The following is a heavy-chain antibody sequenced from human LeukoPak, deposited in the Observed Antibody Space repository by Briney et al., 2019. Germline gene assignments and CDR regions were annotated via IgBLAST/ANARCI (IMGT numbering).Heavy chain of an antibody. J-gene: IGHJ4*02. CDR3: ASDREPSRILLVADY. Sequence: PGGSLRLSCAASGFTFSDYYMSWIRQAPGKGLEWVAVISYDGSNKYYVDSVKGRFTISRDNSKNTLYLQMNSLRAEDTAVYYCASDREPSRILLVADYWGQGTLVTVSS. V-gene: IGHV3-30*03. CDR2: ISYDGSNK. D-gene: IGHD2-8*01. CDR1: GFTFSDYY.